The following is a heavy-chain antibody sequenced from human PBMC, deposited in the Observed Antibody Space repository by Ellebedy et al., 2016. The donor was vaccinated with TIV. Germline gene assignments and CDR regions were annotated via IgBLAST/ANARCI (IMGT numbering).Heavy chain of an antibody. D-gene: IGHD3-10*01. CDR2: VGARSEYT. V-gene: IGHV3-23*01. CDR1: GFTFSNYA. J-gene: IGHJ4*02. Sequence: GESLKISCAASGFTFSNYARAWVRQAPGKGREWVSAVGARSEYTFYADSVKGRFTISRDNSMNTLYLQMNSLRAEETAVYYCARDRGTMVRGVMDTFDYWGQGTLVTVSS. CDR3: ARDRGTMVRGVMDTFDY.